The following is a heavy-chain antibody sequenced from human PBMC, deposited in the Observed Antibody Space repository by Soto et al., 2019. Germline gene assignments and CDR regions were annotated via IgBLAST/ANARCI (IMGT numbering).Heavy chain of an antibody. D-gene: IGHD6-13*01. V-gene: IGHV3-7*01. J-gene: IGHJ4*02. Sequence: PGGSLRLSCAASGFTFSSYWMSWVRQAPGKGLEWVANIKQDGSEKYYVDSVKGRFTISRDNAKNSLYLQMNSLRAEDTAVDYCARDWLAAVLDDWGQGTLVTVAS. CDR2: IKQDGSEK. CDR1: GFTFSSYW. CDR3: ARDWLAAVLDD.